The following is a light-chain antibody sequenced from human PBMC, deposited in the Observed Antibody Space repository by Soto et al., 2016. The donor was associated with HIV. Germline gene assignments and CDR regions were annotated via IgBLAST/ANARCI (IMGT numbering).Light chain of an antibody. Sequence: SFELSQPPSLSVSPGQTASITCSGENLGEKYVCWYQQKPGQSPVLVIHHDSERPSGIPERFSGSNSGNTATLTISGTQAMDEGDYYCQAWDTNTYVIFGGGTKLTVL. CDR3: QAWDTNTYVI. V-gene: IGLV3-1*01. CDR1: NLGEKY. J-gene: IGLJ2*01. CDR2: HDS.